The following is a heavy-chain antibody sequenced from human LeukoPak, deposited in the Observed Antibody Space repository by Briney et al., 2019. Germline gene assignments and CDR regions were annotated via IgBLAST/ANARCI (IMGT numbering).Heavy chain of an antibody. CDR2: ISYDGSNK. J-gene: IGHJ5*02. D-gene: IGHD3-22*01. Sequence: GGSLRLSCAASGFTFCSYAMHWVRQAPGKGLEWVAVISYDGSNKYYADSVKGRFTISRDNSKNTLYLQMNSLRAEDTAVYYCARDRVNYYDSSGYLSWGQGTLVTVSS. V-gene: IGHV3-30-3*01. CDR3: ARDRVNYYDSSGYLS. CDR1: GFTFCSYA.